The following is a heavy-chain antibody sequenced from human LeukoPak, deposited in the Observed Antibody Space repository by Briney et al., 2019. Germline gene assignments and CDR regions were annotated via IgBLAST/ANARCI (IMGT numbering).Heavy chain of an antibody. CDR2: ISGSGGST. Sequence: PGGSLRLSCVASGFTVSSNYMSWVRQAPGKGLEWVSAISGSGGSTYYADSVKGRFTISRDNSKNTLYLQMNSLRAEDTAVYYCAKARLYYDFWSGYPPIDYWGQGTLVTVSS. J-gene: IGHJ4*02. V-gene: IGHV3-23*01. D-gene: IGHD3-3*01. CDR1: GFTVSSNY. CDR3: AKARLYYDFWSGYPPIDY.